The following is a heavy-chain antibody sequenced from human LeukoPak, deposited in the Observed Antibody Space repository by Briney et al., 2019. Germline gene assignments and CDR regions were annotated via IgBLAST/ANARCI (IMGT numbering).Heavy chain of an antibody. CDR2: ISAYNGNT. CDR3: ARDRIQLWLMNNWFDP. CDR1: GYTFTSYG. V-gene: IGHV1-18*01. Sequence: GASVKVSCKASGYTFTSYGINWVRQAPGQGLEWMGWISAYNGNTNYAQKLQGRVTMTTDTSTSTAYMELRSLRSDDTAVYYCARDRIQLWLMNNWFDPWGQGTLVTVSS. D-gene: IGHD5-18*01. J-gene: IGHJ5*02.